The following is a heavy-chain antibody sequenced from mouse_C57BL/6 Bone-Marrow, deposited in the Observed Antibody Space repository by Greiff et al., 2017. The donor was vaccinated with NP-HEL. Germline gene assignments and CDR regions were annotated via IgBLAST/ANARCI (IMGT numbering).Heavy chain of an antibody. V-gene: IGHV1-26*01. CDR2: INPNNGGT. D-gene: IGHD1-1*01. J-gene: IGHJ4*01. CDR3: ARGYYGSSYEPMDY. Sequence: EVQLQQSGPELVKPGASVKISCKASGYTFTDYYMNWVKQSHGQSLEWIGDINPNNGGTSYNQKFKGKATLTVDKSSSTAYMELRSLTSEDSAVYYCARGYYGSSYEPMDYWGQGTSVTVSS. CDR1: GYTFTDYY.